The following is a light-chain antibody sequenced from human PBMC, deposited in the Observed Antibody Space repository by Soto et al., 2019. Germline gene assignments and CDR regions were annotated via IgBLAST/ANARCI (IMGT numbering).Light chain of an antibody. Sequence: EIVMTQSPATLSESPGERATLSCRASQSISSNLAWYLQRPGQAPRLLIYDASNRATGIPARFSGSGSGTDFTLTISSLEPEDFAVYYCQQYGSSSWTFGQGTRLEIK. V-gene: IGKV3D-15*01. CDR3: QQYGSSSWT. CDR2: DAS. CDR1: QSISSN. J-gene: IGKJ5*01.